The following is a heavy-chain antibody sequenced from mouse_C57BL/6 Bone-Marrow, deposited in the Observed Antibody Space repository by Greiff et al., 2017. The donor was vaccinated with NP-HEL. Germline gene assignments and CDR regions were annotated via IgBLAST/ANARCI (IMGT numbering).Heavy chain of an antibody. V-gene: IGHV6-3*01. CDR1: GFTFSNYW. CDR2: IRLKSDNYAT. CDR3: TYSNYDRMDY. J-gene: IGHJ4*01. D-gene: IGHD2-5*01. Sequence: EVKLEESGGGLVQPGGSMKLSCVASGFTFSNYWMNWVRQSPEKGLEWVAQIRLKSDNYATHYAESGKGRFTISREDSKSSVYLQMNNLRAEDTGIYYCTYSNYDRMDYWGQGTSVTVSS.